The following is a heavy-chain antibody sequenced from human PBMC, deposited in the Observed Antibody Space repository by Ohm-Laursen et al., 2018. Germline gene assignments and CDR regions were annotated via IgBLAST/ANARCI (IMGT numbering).Heavy chain of an antibody. CDR3: IHISATGVY. CDR1: GFTFINAW. V-gene: IGHV3-15*01. D-gene: IGHD6-13*01. Sequence: SLRLSCAASGFTFINAWMNWVRQAPGKGLEWVGRIKSKTDGGTTDCATPVKSRFTISRDDSKNTLYLQMNSLKTEDTAVYYCIHISATGVYWGQGTLVTVSS. CDR2: IKSKTDGGTT. J-gene: IGHJ4*02.